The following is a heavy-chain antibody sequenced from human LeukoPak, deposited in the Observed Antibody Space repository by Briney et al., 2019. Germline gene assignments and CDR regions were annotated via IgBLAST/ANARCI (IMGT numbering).Heavy chain of an antibody. J-gene: IGHJ3*02. CDR3: ATQSITMIVVAPGCAFDI. CDR1: GGTFSSYA. CDR2: IIPIFGTA. Sequence: ASVKVSCKASGGTFSSYAISWVRQAPGQGLEWMGGIIPIFGTANYAQKLQGRVTITTDESTSTAYMELSSLRSEDTAVYYCATQSITMIVVAPGCAFDIWGQGTMVTVSS. V-gene: IGHV1-69*05. D-gene: IGHD3-22*01.